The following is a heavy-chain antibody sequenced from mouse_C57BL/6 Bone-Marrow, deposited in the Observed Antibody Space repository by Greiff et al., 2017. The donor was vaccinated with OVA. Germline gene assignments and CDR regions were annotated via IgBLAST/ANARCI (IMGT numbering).Heavy chain of an antibody. Sequence: EVQRVESGGGLVKPGGSLKLSCAASGFTFSDYGMHWVRQAPETGLEWVAYISSGRSTLYYADTVKGRFTISRDNAKNTLFLQMTSLRSEDTAMYYCARVPWFAYWGQGTLVTVSA. V-gene: IGHV5-17*01. CDR2: ISSGRSTL. CDR1: GFTFSDYG. J-gene: IGHJ3*01. CDR3: ARVPWFAY.